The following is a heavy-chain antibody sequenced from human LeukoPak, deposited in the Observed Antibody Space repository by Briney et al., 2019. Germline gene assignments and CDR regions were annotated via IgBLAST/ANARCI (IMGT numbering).Heavy chain of an antibody. CDR1: GGTFSSYA. CDR3: ARGVVPAAIGGFDP. D-gene: IGHD2-2*01. V-gene: IGHV1-69*13. CDR2: IIPIFGTA. J-gene: IGHJ5*02. Sequence: ASVKVPCKASGGTFSSYAISWVRQAPGQGLEWMGGIIPIFGTANYAQKFQGRVTITADESTSTAYMELSSLRSEGTAVYYCARGVVPAAIGGFDPWGQGTLVTVSS.